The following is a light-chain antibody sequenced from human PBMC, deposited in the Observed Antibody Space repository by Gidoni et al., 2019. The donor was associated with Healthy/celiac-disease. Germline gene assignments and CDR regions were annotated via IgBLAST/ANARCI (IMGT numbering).Light chain of an antibody. V-gene: IGKV3-20*01. CDR2: GAS. J-gene: IGKJ2*01. CDR1: QSVSSSY. Sequence: EIVLPQSPGTLSLSPGERATLSCRASQSVSSSYLAWYQQKPGQAPRLLIYGASSRATGIPDRFSGSGSGTDFTLTISRLEPEDFAVYYCQQYGSSPYTCXQXTKLEIK. CDR3: QQYGSSPYT.